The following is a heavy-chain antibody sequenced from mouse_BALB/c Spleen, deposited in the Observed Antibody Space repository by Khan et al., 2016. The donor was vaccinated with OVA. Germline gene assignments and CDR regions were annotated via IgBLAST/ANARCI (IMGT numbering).Heavy chain of an antibody. V-gene: IGHV1-7*01. CDR3: ARDRIDY. CDR2: INPSAGYT. J-gene: IGHJ2*01. CDR1: GYTFTSYW. Sequence: VQLKQSGAELAKPGASVKMSCKASGYTFTSYWMHWVKQRPGQGLEWIGYINPSAGYTDYNQKFKDKATLTADKSSSTAYMQLNSLTSEDSAVYYCARDRIDYWGQGTTRTVSS.